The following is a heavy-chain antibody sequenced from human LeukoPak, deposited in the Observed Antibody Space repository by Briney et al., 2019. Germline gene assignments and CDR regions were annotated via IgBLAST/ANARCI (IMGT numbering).Heavy chain of an antibody. CDR2: IGGSGSFV. V-gene: IGHV3-48*02. Sequence: GGSLRLSCAGSGFTFSTYSIKWVRQAPGKGLEWVSHIGGSGSFVYYADSVKGRFTISRDNAKNSVYLQMNSLRDEDTAVYFCARLLATWDYYYMDVWGKGTTVTVSS. D-gene: IGHD3-3*02. CDR1: GFTFSTYS. CDR3: ARLLATWDYYYMDV. J-gene: IGHJ6*03.